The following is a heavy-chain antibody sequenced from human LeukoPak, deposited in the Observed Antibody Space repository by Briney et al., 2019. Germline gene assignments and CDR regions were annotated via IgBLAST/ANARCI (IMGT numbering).Heavy chain of an antibody. CDR2: FDPEVGKT. Sequence: GASVKVSCKVSGYTLTELSMHWVRQAPGKGLEWMGGFDPEVGKTIYAQKFQGRVTMTRDMSTSTVYMELSSLRSEDTAVYYCARHYGDSYLYYYYYYMDVWGKGTTVTVSS. J-gene: IGHJ6*03. CDR3: ARHYGDSYLYYYYYYMDV. CDR1: GYTLTELS. D-gene: IGHD4-17*01. V-gene: IGHV1-24*01.